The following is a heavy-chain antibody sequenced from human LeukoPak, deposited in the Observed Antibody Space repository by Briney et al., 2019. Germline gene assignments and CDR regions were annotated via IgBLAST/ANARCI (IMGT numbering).Heavy chain of an antibody. CDR1: GSSLSTSGVG. Sequence: SGPTLVHPTPTLTLTFTFTGSSLSTSGVGVGWIRQPPGKALEWLALINWDDDKRYSPSPKSRLTITKDTSKNQVVLTMTNMDPVDTATYYCAHSYEYYGSGSCFDYWGQGTLVTVSS. J-gene: IGHJ4*02. CDR2: INWDDDK. CDR3: AHSYEYYGSGSCFDY. V-gene: IGHV2-5*02. D-gene: IGHD3-10*01.